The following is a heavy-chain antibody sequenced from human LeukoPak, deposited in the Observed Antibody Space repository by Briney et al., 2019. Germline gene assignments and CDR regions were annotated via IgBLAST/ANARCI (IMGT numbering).Heavy chain of an antibody. V-gene: IGHV3-23*01. CDR3: AKGDVLRYFDWPRMNDAFDI. Sequence: PGGSLRLSCAASGFTFSSYAMSWVRQAPGKGLEWVSAISGSGGSTYYADSVKGRFTISRDNSKNTLYLQMNSLRAEDTAVYYCAKGDVLRYFDWPRMNDAFDIWGQGTMVTVSS. CDR1: GFTFSSYA. D-gene: IGHD3-9*01. J-gene: IGHJ3*02. CDR2: ISGSGGST.